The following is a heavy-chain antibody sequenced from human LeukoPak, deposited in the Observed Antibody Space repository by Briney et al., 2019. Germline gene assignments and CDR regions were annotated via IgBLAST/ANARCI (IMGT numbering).Heavy chain of an antibody. J-gene: IGHJ5*02. CDR1: GGTISSYT. D-gene: IGHD1-7*01. CDR3: AREGNNWNYVGPSWFDP. Sequence: SVKVSCKASGGTISSYTISWVRQAPGQGLEWMGGIIPIFGTANYAQKFQGRVTITTDESTSTAYMELSSLRSEDTAVYYCAREGNNWNYVGPSWFDPWGQGTLVTVSS. CDR2: IIPIFGTA. V-gene: IGHV1-69*05.